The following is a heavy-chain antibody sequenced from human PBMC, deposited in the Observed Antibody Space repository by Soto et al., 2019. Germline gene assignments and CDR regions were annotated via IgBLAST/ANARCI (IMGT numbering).Heavy chain of an antibody. CDR2: ISGSGGST. Sequence: EVQLLESGGGLVQPGGSLRLSCAASGFSFSSYGMSWVRQAPGKGLEWVSGISGSGGSTSYAVSVKGRFTISRDNSENTVYLQMNSLRADDTAVYYCARAYSGYDHWGQGTLGTVSS. CDR1: GFSFSSYG. CDR3: ARAYSGYDH. V-gene: IGHV3-23*01. D-gene: IGHD5-12*01. J-gene: IGHJ5*02.